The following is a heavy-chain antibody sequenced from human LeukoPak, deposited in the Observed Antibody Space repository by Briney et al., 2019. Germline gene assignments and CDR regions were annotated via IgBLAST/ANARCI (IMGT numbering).Heavy chain of an antibody. J-gene: IGHJ5*02. CDR3: ARTLLYYYDSSGLHP. V-gene: IGHV3-48*01. CDR1: GLTFSSYS. CDR2: ISSSSSTI. Sequence: GGSLRLSCAASGLTFSSYSMDWVRQAPGKGLEWDSYISSSSSTIYYADSVKGRFTISRDNAKNSLYLQMNSLRAEDTAVYYCARTLLYYYDSSGLHPWGQGTLVTVSS. D-gene: IGHD3-22*01.